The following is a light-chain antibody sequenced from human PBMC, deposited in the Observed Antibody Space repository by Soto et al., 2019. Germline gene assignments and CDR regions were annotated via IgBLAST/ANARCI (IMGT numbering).Light chain of an antibody. V-gene: IGKV3-20*01. CDR2: GSS. J-gene: IGKJ2*01. CDR3: QQYGSSPPYT. Sequence: EVVLTQSPGTLSLSPGERATLSCRASQSVTNKYLAWYQQKPGQAPRLLIFGSSDRATGIPDRFSGSGSETDFTLTISILEPEDFAVYYCQQYGSSPPYTFGQGTKLEI. CDR1: QSVTNKY.